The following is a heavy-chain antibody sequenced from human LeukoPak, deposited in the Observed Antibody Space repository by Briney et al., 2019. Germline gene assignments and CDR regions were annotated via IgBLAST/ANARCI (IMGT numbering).Heavy chain of an antibody. J-gene: IGHJ5*02. CDR1: GGSISSGGYY. CDR3: ARDIPTPYNWFDP. CDR2: IYYSGST. Sequence: SQTLSLTCTVSGGSISSGGYYWSWIRQHPGKGLEWIGYIYYSGSTYYNPSLKSRVTVSVDTSKNQFSLKLSSVTAADTAVYYCARDIPTPYNWFDPWGQGTLVTVSS. V-gene: IGHV4-31*03. D-gene: IGHD4-17*01.